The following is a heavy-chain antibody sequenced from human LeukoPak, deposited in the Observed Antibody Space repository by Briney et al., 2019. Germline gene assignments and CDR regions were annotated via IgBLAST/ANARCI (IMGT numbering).Heavy chain of an antibody. J-gene: IGHJ4*02. Sequence: PGGSLRLSCAASGFTFSSYGMSWVRQAPGKGLEWVSAISGSGGSTYYADSVKGRFTISRDNSKNTLYLQMISLRAEDTAVYYCATSHSGYDPNFDYWGQGTLVTVSS. CDR3: ATSHSGYDPNFDY. CDR2: ISGSGGST. V-gene: IGHV3-23*01. CDR1: GFTFSSYG. D-gene: IGHD5-12*01.